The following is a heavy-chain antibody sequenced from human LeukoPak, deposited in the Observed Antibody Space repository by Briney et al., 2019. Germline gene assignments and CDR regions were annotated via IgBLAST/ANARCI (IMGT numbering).Heavy chain of an antibody. Sequence: GGSLRLSCAASGFTFSSYETNWVRQAPGKGLEWVSYISSSGSTIYYADSVKGRFTISRDNAKNSLYLQMNSLRAEDTALYYCARPGTGFDLWGRGTLVTVSS. V-gene: IGHV3-48*03. CDR2: ISSSGSTI. D-gene: IGHD1-1*01. J-gene: IGHJ2*01. CDR3: ARPGTGFDL. CDR1: GFTFSSYE.